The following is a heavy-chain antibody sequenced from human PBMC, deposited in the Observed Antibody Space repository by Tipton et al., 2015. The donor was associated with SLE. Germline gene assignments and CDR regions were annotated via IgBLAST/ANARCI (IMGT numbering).Heavy chain of an antibody. CDR2: IYHSGST. Sequence: TLSLTCAVSGGSISSSNWWSWVRQPPGKGLEWIGEIYHSGSTNYNPSLKSRVTISVDTSKNQFSLKLSSVTAADTAVYYCARGGSGYYTGFGYWGQGTLVTVSS. V-gene: IGHV4-4*02. J-gene: IGHJ4*02. D-gene: IGHD3-3*01. CDR1: GGSISSSNW. CDR3: ARGGSGYYTGFGY.